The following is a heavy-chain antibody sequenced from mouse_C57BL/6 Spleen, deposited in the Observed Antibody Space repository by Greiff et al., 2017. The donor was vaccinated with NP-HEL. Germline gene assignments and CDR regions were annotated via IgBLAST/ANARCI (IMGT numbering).Heavy chain of an antibody. CDR2: IDPSDSYT. D-gene: IGHD4-1*01. V-gene: IGHV1-69*01. J-gene: IGHJ3*01. CDR1: GYTFTSYW. CDR3: ARSGTLFAY. Sequence: VQLQQPGAELVMPGASVKLSCKASGYTFTSYWMHWVKQRPGQGLEWIGEIDPSDSYTNYNQKFKGKSTLTVDKSSSTAYMQLSSLTSEDSAVYYCARSGTLFAYWGQGTLVTVSA.